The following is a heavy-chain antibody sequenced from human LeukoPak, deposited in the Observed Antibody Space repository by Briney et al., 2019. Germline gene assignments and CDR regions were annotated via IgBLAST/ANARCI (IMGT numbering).Heavy chain of an antibody. D-gene: IGHD3-3*01. Sequence: TGGSLRLSCAASGFTFSSYGMHWVRQAPGKGLEWVAFIRYDGSNKYYADSVKGRFTISRDNSKNTLYLQMNSLRAEDTAVYYCARAVTGRNLWSGSPHAFDIWGQGTMVTVSS. J-gene: IGHJ3*02. CDR2: IRYDGSNK. V-gene: IGHV3-30*02. CDR3: ARAVTGRNLWSGSPHAFDI. CDR1: GFTFSSYG.